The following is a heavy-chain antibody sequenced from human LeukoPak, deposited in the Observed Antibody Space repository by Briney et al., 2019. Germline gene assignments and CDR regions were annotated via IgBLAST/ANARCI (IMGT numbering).Heavy chain of an antibody. Sequence: GGALRLSCAASGFTISSYWMTWLREAPGKGLEWVANIRHDGDLVYFVDSVQGRFSISRDNAKNSFYLQMNSLRPDDTAFYYCARDLTASGSFDYWGQGTLVTVSS. CDR1: GFTISSYW. CDR3: ARDLTASGSFDY. CDR2: IRHDGDLV. D-gene: IGHD3-9*01. V-gene: IGHV3-7*04. J-gene: IGHJ4*02.